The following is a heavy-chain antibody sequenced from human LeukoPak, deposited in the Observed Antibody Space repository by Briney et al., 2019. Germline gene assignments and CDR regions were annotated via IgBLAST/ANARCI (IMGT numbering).Heavy chain of an antibody. CDR3: AREWGSGSYFHY. Sequence: GGTLRLSCVASGLSFNIHLLRQAPGKGLEWVAVLWLEGENHSNAHYVKVQCRISRENSKPTLFLQMNRLRLEDTAVYYCAREWGSGSYFHYWGQGTLVTVSS. CDR1: GLSFN. CDR2: LWLEGENH. D-gene: IGHD3-10*01. V-gene: IGHV3-33*08. J-gene: IGHJ4*02.